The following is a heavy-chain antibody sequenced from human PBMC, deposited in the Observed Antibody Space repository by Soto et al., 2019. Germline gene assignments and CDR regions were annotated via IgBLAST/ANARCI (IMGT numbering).Heavy chain of an antibody. CDR2: IYYSGST. V-gene: IGHV4-59*01. CDR1: GGSISSYY. J-gene: IGHJ5*02. D-gene: IGHD3-22*01. Sequence: PSETLSLTCTVSGGSISSYYWSWIRQPPGKGLEWIGYIYYSGSTNYNPSLKSRVTISVDTSKNQFSLKLSSVTAADTAVYYCGRASYYDSSGYYSAFDPWGQGTLVTVSS. CDR3: GRASYYDSSGYYSAFDP.